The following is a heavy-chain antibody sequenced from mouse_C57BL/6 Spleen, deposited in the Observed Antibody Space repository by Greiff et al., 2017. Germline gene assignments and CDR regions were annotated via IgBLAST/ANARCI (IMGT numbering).Heavy chain of an antibody. CDR3: ARGGLRIYYAMDY. D-gene: IGHD2-4*01. CDR1: GYTFTSYW. J-gene: IGHJ4*01. V-gene: IGHV1-55*01. CDR2: IYPGSGST. Sequence: QVQLQQSGAELVKPGASVKMSCKASGYTFTSYWITWAKQRPGQGLEWIGDIYPGSGSTNYNEKFKSKATLTVDTSSSTAYMQLSSLTSEDSAVYYCARGGLRIYYAMDYWGQGTSVTVSS.